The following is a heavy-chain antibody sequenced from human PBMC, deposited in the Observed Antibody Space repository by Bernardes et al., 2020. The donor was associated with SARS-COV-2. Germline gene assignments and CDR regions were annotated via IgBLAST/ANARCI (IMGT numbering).Heavy chain of an antibody. J-gene: IGHJ6*02. CDR2: VYNTGNT. V-gene: IGHV4-61*02. CDR1: GASIINFNYY. CDR3: AREELVSNPAARASNNYGVDV. D-gene: IGHD2-2*01. Sequence: SETLSLTCTVSGASIINFNYYWTWIRQPAGKGLEWIGRVYNTGNTKYNPSLQSRVTISLDRSKNQFSLTLSSVTAADTAVYYCAREELVSNPAARASNNYGVDVWGPGTAVTVSS.